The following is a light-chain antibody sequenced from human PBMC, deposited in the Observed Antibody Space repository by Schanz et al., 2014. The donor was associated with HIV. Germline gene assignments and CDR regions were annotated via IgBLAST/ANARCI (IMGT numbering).Light chain of an antibody. V-gene: IGLV2-8*01. J-gene: IGLJ3*02. CDR3: GSWDDSLNGWV. CDR1: SSDVGSYNL. CDR2: EVS. Sequence: QSALTQPPSASGSPGQSITISCTGTSSDVGSYNLVSWYQQYPGKAPKLMIYEVSKRPSGVPDRFSGSESGTSASLAISGLQSEDEADYYCGSWDDSLNGWVFGGGTKVTVL.